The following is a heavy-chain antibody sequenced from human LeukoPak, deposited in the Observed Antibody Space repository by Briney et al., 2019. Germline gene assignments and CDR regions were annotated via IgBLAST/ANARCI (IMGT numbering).Heavy chain of an antibody. CDR3: ARDSTTMVRGVIIKGFDY. D-gene: IGHD3-10*01. J-gene: IGHJ4*02. Sequence: ASVKVSCKASGYTFTSYGISWVRHAPGQGLEWMGWISAYNGNTNYAQKLQGRVTMTTDTSTSTAYMELRSLRSDDTAVYYCARDSTTMVRGVIIKGFDYWGQGTLVTVSS. V-gene: IGHV1-18*01. CDR2: ISAYNGNT. CDR1: GYTFTSYG.